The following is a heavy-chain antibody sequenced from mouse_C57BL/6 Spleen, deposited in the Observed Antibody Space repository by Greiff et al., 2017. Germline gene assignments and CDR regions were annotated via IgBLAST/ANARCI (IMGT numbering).Heavy chain of an antibody. CDR2: IDPKSGGT. D-gene: IGHD2-4*01. CDR3: ARTLDYYDYDYFDS. CDR1: GYTFTSYW. Sequence: QVQLQQPGAELVKPGASVKLSCKASGYTFTSYWMHWVKQRPGRGLEWIGRIDPKSGGTKYNEKFKSKATMTVDKPSSTASLQLSSLTSEHSAVYYCARTLDYYDYDYFDSWGPGTTLTVSS. J-gene: IGHJ2*01. V-gene: IGHV1-72*01.